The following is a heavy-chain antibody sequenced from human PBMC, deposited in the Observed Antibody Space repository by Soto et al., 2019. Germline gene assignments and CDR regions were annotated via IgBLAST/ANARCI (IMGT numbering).Heavy chain of an antibody. CDR2: INAGNGNT. CDR1: GYTFTSYA. D-gene: IGHD3-10*01. Sequence: QVQLVQSGAEEKKPGATVKVSCKASGYTFTSYAMDWVRQAPGQRLEWMGWINAGNGNTKYSQKFQGRVTITRDTGASTAEMGLGGVRCGGRAVYCGGRGVRLGFGAWGQGTRVTVSS. CDR3: GRGVRLGFGA. J-gene: IGHJ4*02. V-gene: IGHV1-3*05.